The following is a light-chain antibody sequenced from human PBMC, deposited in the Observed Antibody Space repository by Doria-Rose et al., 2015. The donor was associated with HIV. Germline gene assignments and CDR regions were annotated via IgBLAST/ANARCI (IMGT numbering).Light chain of an antibody. J-gene: IGKJ1*01. Sequence: TQSPGTLSLSPGERATLSCRASQSFSSAYLAWYQQRPGQAPSLLIYDGSTRATGIPDRFSASGSGTDFTLTINRLEPEDFALYYCHQYGTSWTFGQGTKVEI. CDR2: DGS. CDR3: HQYGTSWT. V-gene: IGKV3-20*01. CDR1: QSFSSAY.